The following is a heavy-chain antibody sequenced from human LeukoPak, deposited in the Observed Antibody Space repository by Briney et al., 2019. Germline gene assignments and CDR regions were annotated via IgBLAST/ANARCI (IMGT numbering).Heavy chain of an antibody. CDR3: TRDSQGSGMYSVVY. V-gene: IGHV3-7*05. J-gene: IGHJ4*02. D-gene: IGHD3-10*01. Sequence: GGSLRLSCAASGFTLSIYWMSWVRQAPGKGLEWVANTKHDGSEKYYVDSVKGRFTISRDNAKNSLFLQMNSLRAEDAAVYYCTRDSQGSGMYSVVYWGQGTLVTVSS. CDR1: GFTLSIYW. CDR2: TKHDGSEK.